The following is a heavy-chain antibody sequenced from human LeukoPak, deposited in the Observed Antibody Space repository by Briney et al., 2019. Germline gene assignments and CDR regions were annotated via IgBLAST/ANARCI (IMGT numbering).Heavy chain of an antibody. Sequence: SETLSLTCTVSGGSVSSGSYYWSWIRQPPGKGLEWIGYISYSGSTKYNPSLKSRLTISVDTSKNQFSLNLTSVNAADTALYYCARGDWNAVPYWGQGTLVTVSS. V-gene: IGHV4-61*01. J-gene: IGHJ4*02. CDR1: GGSVSSGSYY. D-gene: IGHD1-1*01. CDR2: ISYSGST. CDR3: ARGDWNAVPY.